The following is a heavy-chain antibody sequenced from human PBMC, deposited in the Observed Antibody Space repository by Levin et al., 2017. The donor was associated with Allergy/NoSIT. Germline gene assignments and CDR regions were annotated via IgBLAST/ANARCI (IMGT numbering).Heavy chain of an antibody. CDR3: ARARYGDSNLDS. Sequence: PGGSLRLSCAASGFTFSTYTMNWVRQAPGKGLEWVSSLSSSSRYVYYADSMKGRFTISRDNAKNSLYLQMNSLRAEDTAVYYCARARYGDSNLDSWGQGTLVTVSS. D-gene: IGHD4-17*01. CDR1: GFTFSTYT. J-gene: IGHJ4*02. CDR2: LSSSSRYV. V-gene: IGHV3-21*01.